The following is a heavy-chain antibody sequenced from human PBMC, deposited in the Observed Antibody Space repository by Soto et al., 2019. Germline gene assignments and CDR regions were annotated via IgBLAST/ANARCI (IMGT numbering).Heavy chain of an antibody. CDR3: AREGVDYGDYARYFDY. V-gene: IGHV3-33*01. CDR2: IWYDGINK. J-gene: IGHJ4*02. D-gene: IGHD4-17*01. Sequence: QVQLVESGGGVVQPGRSLRLSCAASGFTFSSYGMHWVRQAPGKGLEWVAVIWYDGINKYYADSVKGRFTISRDNSKNTLYLQMNSLRAEDTAVYYCAREGVDYGDYARYFDYWGQGTLVTVSS. CDR1: GFTFSSYG.